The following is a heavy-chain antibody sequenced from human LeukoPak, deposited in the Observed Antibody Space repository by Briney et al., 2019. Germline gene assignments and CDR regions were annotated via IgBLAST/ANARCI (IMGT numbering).Heavy chain of an antibody. CDR3: ARGTLRVSPHMDV. Sequence: SVKVSCKASGGTFSSYAISWVRQAPGQGLEWMGGIIPIFGTANYAQKFQGRVTITADESTSTAYMELSSLRSEDTAVYYCARGTLRVSPHMDVWGQGTTVTVSS. D-gene: IGHD3-10*01. V-gene: IGHV1-69*13. CDR2: IIPIFGTA. CDR1: GGTFSSYA. J-gene: IGHJ6*02.